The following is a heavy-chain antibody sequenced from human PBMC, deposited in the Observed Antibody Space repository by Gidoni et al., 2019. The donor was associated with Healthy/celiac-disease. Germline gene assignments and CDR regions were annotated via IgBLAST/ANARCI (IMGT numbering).Heavy chain of an antibody. D-gene: IGHD3-10*01. V-gene: IGHV1-3*01. CDR3: AAAYYYGSGSYYYGMDV. J-gene: IGHJ6*02. CDR1: GYTFTSYA. CDR2: INDGNGNT. Sequence: QVQLVQSGAEVKKPGASVKVSCKASGYTFTSYAMHWVRQAPGQRLEWMGLINDGNGNTKYSQKFQGRVTITRDTSASTAYMELSSLRSEDTAVYYCAAAYYYGSGSYYYGMDVWGQGTTVTVSS.